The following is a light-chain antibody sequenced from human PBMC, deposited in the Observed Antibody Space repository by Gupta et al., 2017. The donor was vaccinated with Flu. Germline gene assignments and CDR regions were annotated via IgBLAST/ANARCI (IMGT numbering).Light chain of an antibody. CDR3: AAWDDSLNGVV. CDR2: RSN. J-gene: IGLJ2*01. V-gene: IGLV1-47*01. Sequence: QSVLTQPPSVSGTPGQRVTISFSGGSSNVGNNYVYWYRQFPGAAPKLLIFRSNQRPSGVSDRFSGSKSGTSASLAISGLRSEDEADYSCAAWDDSLNGVVFGGGTKLTVL. CDR1: SSNVGNNY.